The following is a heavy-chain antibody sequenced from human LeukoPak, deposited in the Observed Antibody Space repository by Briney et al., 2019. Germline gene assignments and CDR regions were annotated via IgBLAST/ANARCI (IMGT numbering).Heavy chain of an antibody. CDR3: ARENAGGSAFDY. V-gene: IGHV3-7*01. CDR2: INQGGSEK. CDR1: EFTFSIYC. Sequence: PAGSLTLTCAASEFTFSIYCMSWVRQAPATGLELVSNINQGGSEKSYVDSVKGRLTISRDNAKNSLYPQMNNLRADDTAVYYCARENAGGSAFDYWGQGTLVTVSS. J-gene: IGHJ4*02. D-gene: IGHD3-16*01.